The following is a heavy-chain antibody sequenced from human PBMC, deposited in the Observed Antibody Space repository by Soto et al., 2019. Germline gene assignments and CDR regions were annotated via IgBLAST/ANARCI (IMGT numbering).Heavy chain of an antibody. CDR1: GYSFTSYW. D-gene: IGHD3-22*01. Sequence: GESLKISCKGSGYSFTSYWIGWVRQMPGKGLEWMGIIYPGDSDTRYSPSFQGQVTISADKSISAAYLQWSSLKASDTAMYYCARLRGRYDSSGYPAYWGQGTLVTVSS. CDR2: IYPGDSDT. V-gene: IGHV5-51*01. CDR3: ARLRGRYDSSGYPAY. J-gene: IGHJ4*02.